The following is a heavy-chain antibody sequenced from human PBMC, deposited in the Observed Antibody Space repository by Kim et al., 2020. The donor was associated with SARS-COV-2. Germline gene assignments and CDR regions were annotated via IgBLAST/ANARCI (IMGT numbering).Heavy chain of an antibody. CDR2: ISSSGSTI. CDR1: GFTFSSYE. V-gene: IGHV3-48*03. CDR3: ARGTVENYYDSSGYSQYYYYGMDV. J-gene: IGHJ6*02. Sequence: GGSLRLSCAASGFTFSSYEMNWVRQAPGKGLEWVSYISSSGSTIYYADSVKGRFTISRDNAKNSLYLQMNSLRAEDTAVYYCARGTVENYYDSSGYSQYYYYGMDVWGQGTTVTVSS. D-gene: IGHD3-22*01.